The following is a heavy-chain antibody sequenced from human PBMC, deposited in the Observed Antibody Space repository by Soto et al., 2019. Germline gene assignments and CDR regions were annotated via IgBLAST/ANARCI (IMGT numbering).Heavy chain of an antibody. CDR1: GGSISSYC. V-gene: IGHV4-39*01. CDR2: IYYSGST. Sequence: SETLSLTCTVSGGSISSYCWSWIRQPPGKGLEWIGSIYYSGSTYYNPSLKSRVTISVDTSKNQFSLKLSSVTAADTAVYYCARPGNYGSGSYLYYLDYWGQGTLVTVSS. D-gene: IGHD3-10*01. CDR3: ARPGNYGSGSYLYYLDY. J-gene: IGHJ4*02.